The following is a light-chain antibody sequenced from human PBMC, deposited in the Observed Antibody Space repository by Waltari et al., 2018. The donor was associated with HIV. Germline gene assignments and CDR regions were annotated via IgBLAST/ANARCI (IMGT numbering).Light chain of an antibody. CDR3: SVWDVTLNGLV. Sequence: QSLLTQSPSASGTPGQRVNIPCFGTSSTIGSRSVHWYQLFPGTPPRLVIFRNTERPSGVPDRFSGSKSGTSASLAVSGLHSQDEADYYCSVWDVTLNGLVFGGGTRLTVL. CDR1: SSTIGSRS. CDR2: RNT. V-gene: IGLV1-44*01. J-gene: IGLJ2*01.